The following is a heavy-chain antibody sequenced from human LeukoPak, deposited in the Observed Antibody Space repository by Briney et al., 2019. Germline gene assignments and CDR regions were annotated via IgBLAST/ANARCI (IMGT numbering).Heavy chain of an antibody. CDR1: GGSISSYY. CDR3: ARDRCSSTSCYPGYWYFDL. J-gene: IGHJ2*01. D-gene: IGHD2-2*01. V-gene: IGHV4-4*07. CDR2: IYTSGST. Sequence: PSETLSLTCTVSGGSISSYYWSWIRQPAGKGLEWIGRIYTSGSTNSNPSLKSRVTMSVDPSKNQFSLKLSSVTAADTAVYYCARDRCSSTSCYPGYWYFDLWGRGTLVTVSS.